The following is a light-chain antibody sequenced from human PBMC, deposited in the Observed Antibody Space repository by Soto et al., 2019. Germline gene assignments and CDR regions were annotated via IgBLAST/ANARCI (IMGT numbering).Light chain of an antibody. J-gene: IGKJ2*01. CDR1: QSVSSNY. V-gene: IGKV3-20*01. CDR2: GAS. Sequence: EIVLTQSPGTLSLSPGERATLSCRARQSVSSNYLAWYQQKPGQAPRLLIYGASSRATGIPDRFSGSGSGTDFTLTISRLEPDDFAVYYCQQYGSSPPYTFGQGTKLEIK. CDR3: QQYGSSPPYT.